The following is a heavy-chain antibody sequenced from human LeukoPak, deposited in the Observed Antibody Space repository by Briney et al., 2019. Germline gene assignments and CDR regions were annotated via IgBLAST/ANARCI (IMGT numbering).Heavy chain of an antibody. CDR1: GYTLTELS. Sequence: ASVRVSCKVSGYTLTELSMHWVRQAPGKGLEWMGGFDPEDGETIYAQKFQGRVTMTRDTSISTAYMELSRLRSDDTAVYYCARERSYYYYYGMDVWGQGTTVTVSS. CDR3: ARERSYYYYYGMDV. CDR2: FDPEDGET. V-gene: IGHV1-24*01. J-gene: IGHJ6*02.